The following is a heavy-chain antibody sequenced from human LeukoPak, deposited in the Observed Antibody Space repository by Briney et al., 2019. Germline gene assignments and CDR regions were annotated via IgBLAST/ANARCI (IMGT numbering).Heavy chain of an antibody. Sequence: GRSLRLSCAASGFTFSSYGMHWVRQAPGKGLEWVAVISYDGSNKYYADSEKGRFTISRDNSKNTLYLQMNSLRAEDTAVYYCAKVNLQYYYYGLDVWGQGTTVTVSS. CDR3: AKVNLQYYYYGLDV. J-gene: IGHJ6*02. CDR1: GFTFSSYG. D-gene: IGHD1-14*01. CDR2: ISYDGSNK. V-gene: IGHV3-30*18.